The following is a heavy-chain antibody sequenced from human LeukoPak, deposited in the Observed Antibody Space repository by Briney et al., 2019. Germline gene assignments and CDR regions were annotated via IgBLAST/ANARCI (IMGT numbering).Heavy chain of an antibody. Sequence: ASLKVSCKASGYTFTSYDINWVRQATGQGLEWMGWMNPNSGNTGYAQKFQGRVTMTRSTSISTAYMELSSLRSEDTAVYYCARVGRHRAAALYYFDYWGQGTLVTVSS. CDR3: ARVGRHRAAALYYFDY. J-gene: IGHJ4*02. CDR2: MNPNSGNT. V-gene: IGHV1-8*01. D-gene: IGHD6-13*01. CDR1: GYTFTSYD.